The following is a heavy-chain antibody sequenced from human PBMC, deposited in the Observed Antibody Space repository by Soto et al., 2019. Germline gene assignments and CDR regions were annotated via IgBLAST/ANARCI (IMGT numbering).Heavy chain of an antibody. V-gene: IGHV1-2*02. Sequence: GASVKVSCKTSGYTFSAYYMHWARQAPGQGLEWMGWINPKSGGTLYAQKFQGRVTMTRDTSISTAYMELSRLRSDDTAVYYCARGGTFAYDTNGYSVYWGQGTLVTVSS. CDR3: ARGGTFAYDTNGYSVY. CDR2: INPKSGGT. CDR1: GYTFSAYY. D-gene: IGHD3-22*01. J-gene: IGHJ4*02.